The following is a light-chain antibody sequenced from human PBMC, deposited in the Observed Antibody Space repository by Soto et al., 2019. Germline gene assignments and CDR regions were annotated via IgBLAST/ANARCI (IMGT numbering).Light chain of an antibody. J-gene: IGLJ1*01. CDR3: SSYTRDTALV. V-gene: IGLV2-14*01. Sequence: QSALTQPASVSGSPGQSITISCTGTSNDVGIYNYVSWYQQHPGKAPKLIIYEVTNRPSGVSDRFSGSKSDNTASLTISGLQAEDEADYYCSSYTRDTALVFGTGTKLTVL. CDR2: EVT. CDR1: SNDVGIYNY.